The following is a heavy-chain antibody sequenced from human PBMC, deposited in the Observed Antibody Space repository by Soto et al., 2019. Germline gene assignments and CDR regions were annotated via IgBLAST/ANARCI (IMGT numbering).Heavy chain of an antibody. Sequence: GGSLRLSCAASGFMFSSYLMSWVRQAPGKGLEWVANIHGDGGKIYYVDSVKDRFTISRDNAKRSLYLQMNSLRAEDTAVYYCARDFYGGYTYGPGDYWGQGALVTVSS. J-gene: IGHJ4*02. CDR2: IHGDGGKI. V-gene: IGHV3-7*01. CDR3: ARDFYGGYTYGPGDY. CDR1: GFMFSSYL. D-gene: IGHD5-18*01.